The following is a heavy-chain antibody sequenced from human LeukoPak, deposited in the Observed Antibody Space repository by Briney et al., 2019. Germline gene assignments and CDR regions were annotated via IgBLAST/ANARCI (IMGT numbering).Heavy chain of an antibody. V-gene: IGHV5-51*01. D-gene: IGHD3-10*01. CDR2: INPGDSDT. CDR1: GYSFTSYW. Sequence: GESLKISCKGSGYSFTSYWIGWVRQMPGKGLEWMGIINPGDSDTRYSPSFQGQVTISADKSISTAYLQWSSLKASDTAMYYCARGHIYYYSPGSSYFDYWGQGTLVTVSS. J-gene: IGHJ4*02. CDR3: ARGHIYYYSPGSSYFDY.